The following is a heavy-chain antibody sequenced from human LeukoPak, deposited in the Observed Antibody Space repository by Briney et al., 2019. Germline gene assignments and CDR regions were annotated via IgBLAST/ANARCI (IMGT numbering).Heavy chain of an antibody. D-gene: IGHD3-22*01. V-gene: IGHV1-69*04. CDR3: AREEDHHYDSSGYRSY. CDR2: IIPILGIA. CDR1: GGTFSSYT. J-gene: IGHJ4*02. Sequence: GSSVKVSCKASGGTFSSYTISWVRQAPGQGLEWMGRIIPILGIANYAQKFQGRVTITADKSTSTAYMELSSLRSEDTAVYYCAREEDHHYDSSGYRSYWGQGTLVTVSS.